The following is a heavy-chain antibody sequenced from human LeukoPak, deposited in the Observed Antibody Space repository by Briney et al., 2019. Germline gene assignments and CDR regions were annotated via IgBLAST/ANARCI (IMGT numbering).Heavy chain of an antibody. J-gene: IGHJ4*02. Sequence: ESGPTLVNPTQTLTLTCTFSGFSLSTSGMRVSWIRQPPGKALEWLARIDLDDDKFYSTSLKTRLTISKDTSKNQVVLTMTNMDPVDTATYYCARSASIVATMGLDYWGQGTLVTVSS. CDR3: ARSASIVATMGLDY. D-gene: IGHD5-12*01. CDR2: IDLDDDK. V-gene: IGHV2-70*04. CDR1: GFSLSTSGMR.